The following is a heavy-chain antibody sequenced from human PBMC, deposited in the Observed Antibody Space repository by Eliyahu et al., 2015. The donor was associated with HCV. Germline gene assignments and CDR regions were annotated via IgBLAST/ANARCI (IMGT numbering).Heavy chain of an antibody. J-gene: IGHJ4*02. Sequence: QVQLQESGPGLVKPSGTLSXXCAVSGASISRSNWWSWVRQPPGKGLXWIGEISHSGNTKYNPSLKSRVTISADKSKNQFSLKLSSVTAADTAMYYCARDLGYQLLYWGQGTLVTVSS. D-gene: IGHD2-2*01. CDR3: ARDLGYQLLY. CDR1: GASISRSNW. V-gene: IGHV4-4*02. CDR2: ISHSGNT.